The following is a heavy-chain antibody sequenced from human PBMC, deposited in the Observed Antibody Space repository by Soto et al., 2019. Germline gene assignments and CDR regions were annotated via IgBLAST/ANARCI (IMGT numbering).Heavy chain of an antibody. D-gene: IGHD1-20*01. CDR2: TGATGRTT. CDR3: ATVHNTSRSFDY. V-gene: IGHV3-23*01. J-gene: IGHJ4*02. Sequence: PVGSLRLSCAASGFTFSIYAMTWVRQAPGKGLEWVSTTGATGRTTHYADSVKGRFTVSRDNSKNTLDLQMSNLRAEDTAVYYCATVHNTSRSFDYWGQGTLVTVSS. CDR1: GFTFSIYA.